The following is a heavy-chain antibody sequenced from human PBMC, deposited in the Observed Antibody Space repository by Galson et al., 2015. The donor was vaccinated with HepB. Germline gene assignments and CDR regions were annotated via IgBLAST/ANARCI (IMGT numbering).Heavy chain of an antibody. V-gene: IGHV1-3*01. CDR2: INAGNGNT. J-gene: IGHJ4*02. CDR1: GYTFTSYA. Sequence: SVKVSCKASGYTFTSYAMHWVRQAPGQRLEWMGWINAGNGNTKYSQKFQGRVTITRDTSASTAYMELSSLRSEDTAVYYCARGERVVVTAIFDYWGQGTLVTVSS. CDR3: ARGERVVVTAIFDY. D-gene: IGHD2-21*02.